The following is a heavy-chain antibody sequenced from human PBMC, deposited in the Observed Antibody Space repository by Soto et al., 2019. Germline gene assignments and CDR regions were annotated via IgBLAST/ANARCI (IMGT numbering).Heavy chain of an antibody. J-gene: IGHJ4*02. CDR2: IYYSGST. V-gene: IGHV4-39*01. Sequence: QLQLQESGPGLVKPSETLSLTCTVSGGSISSSSYYWGWIRQPPGKGLEWIGSIYYSGSTYYNPSLKSRVTISVDTSKNQFSLKLSSVTAADTAVYYCARHPRRYSGYAYDYWGQGTLVTVSS. CDR3: ARHPRRYSGYAYDY. CDR1: GGSISSSSYY. D-gene: IGHD5-12*01.